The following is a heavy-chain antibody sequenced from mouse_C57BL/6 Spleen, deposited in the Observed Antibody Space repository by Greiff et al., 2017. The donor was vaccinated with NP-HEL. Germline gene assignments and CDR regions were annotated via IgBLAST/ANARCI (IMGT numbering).Heavy chain of an antibody. Sequence: DVQLVESGGGLVKPGGSLKLSCAASGFTFSDYGMHWVRQAPEKGLEWVAYISSGSSTIYYADTVKGRFTITRDNAKNTLFLQMTSLRSEDTAMYYCAREGPGAMDYWGQGTSVTVSS. J-gene: IGHJ4*01. CDR2: ISSGSSTI. D-gene: IGHD3-1*01. CDR1: GFTFSDYG. V-gene: IGHV5-17*01. CDR3: AREGPGAMDY.